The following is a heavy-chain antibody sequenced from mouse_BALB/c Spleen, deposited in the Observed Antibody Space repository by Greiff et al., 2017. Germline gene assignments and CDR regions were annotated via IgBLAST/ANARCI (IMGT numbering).Heavy chain of an antibody. CDR1: GFTFSSYA. Sequence: EVQGVESGGGLVKPGGSLKLSCAASGFTFSSYAMSWVRQTPEKRLEWVATISSGGSYTYYPDSVKGRFTISRDNAKNTLYLQMSSLRSEDTAMYYCASYDGYDNGGQGTTVTVSA. J-gene: IGHJ2*01. D-gene: IGHD2-3*01. CDR3: ASYDGYDN. V-gene: IGHV5-9-3*01. CDR2: ISSGGSYT.